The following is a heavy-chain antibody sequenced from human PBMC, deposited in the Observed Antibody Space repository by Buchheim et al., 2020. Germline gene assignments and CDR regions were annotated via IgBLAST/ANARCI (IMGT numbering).Heavy chain of an antibody. CDR2: ISSGAGGI. CDR3: AKDGYSSGWGFDY. J-gene: IGHJ4*02. Sequence: EVQLLESGGGLVQPGGSVRLSCVGSGYTFSNYAMSWVRQAPGKGLEWVSAISSGAGGIKYADSVKGRFTIPRDNSRTTRYLQMNSLTAEDTAIYYCAKDGYSSGWGFDYWGQGTL. V-gene: IGHV3-23*01. D-gene: IGHD6-19*01. CDR1: GYTFSNYA.